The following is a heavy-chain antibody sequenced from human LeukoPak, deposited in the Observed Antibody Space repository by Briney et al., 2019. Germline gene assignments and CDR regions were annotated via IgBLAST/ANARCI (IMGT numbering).Heavy chain of an antibody. D-gene: IGHD1-20*01. CDR3: ARGITGTENAFDI. J-gene: IGHJ3*02. V-gene: IGHV3-66*02. Sequence: GSLRLSCAASGFTVSSNYMSWIRQAPGKGLEWVSVIYSGGSTYYADSVKGRFTISRDNSKNTLYLQMNSLRAEDTAVYYCARGITGTENAFDIWGQGTMVTVSS. CDR1: GFTVSSNY. CDR2: IYSGGST.